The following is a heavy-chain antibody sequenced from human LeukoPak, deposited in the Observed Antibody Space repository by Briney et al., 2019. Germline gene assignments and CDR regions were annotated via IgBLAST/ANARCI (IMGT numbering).Heavy chain of an antibody. D-gene: IGHD7-27*01. Sequence: GGSLRLSCAVSGFTFSNYWMSWVRQAPGKGLEWVANIDGDGSEKYYVDSVKGRFTISRDNAKNSLYLQMNSLRAEDTAVYYCARDIPNNWGLGYWGQGTLVTVSS. CDR3: ARDIPNNWGLGY. V-gene: IGHV3-7*01. J-gene: IGHJ4*02. CDR1: GFTFSNYW. CDR2: IDGDGSEK.